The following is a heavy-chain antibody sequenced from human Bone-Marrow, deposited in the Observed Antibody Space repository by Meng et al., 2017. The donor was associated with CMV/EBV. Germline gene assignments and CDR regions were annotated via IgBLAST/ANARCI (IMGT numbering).Heavy chain of an antibody. J-gene: IGHJ4*02. V-gene: IGHV3-66*02. CDR2: IYSGGST. CDR3: ARDGPSYYYDSSGLFDY. CDR1: GFTVSSNY. D-gene: IGHD3-22*01. Sequence: GGSLRLSCAASGFTVSSNYMSWVRQAPGKGLEWVSVIYSGGSTYYADSVKGRFTISRDNSKNTLYLQMNSLRAEDTAVYYCARDGPSYYYDSSGLFDYCGQGTLVTVSS.